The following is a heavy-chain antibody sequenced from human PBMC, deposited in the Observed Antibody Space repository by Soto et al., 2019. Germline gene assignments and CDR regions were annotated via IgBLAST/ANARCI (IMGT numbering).Heavy chain of an antibody. CDR1: GGSISSGGHY. CDR2: IYHSGSA. V-gene: IGHV4-31*03. J-gene: IGHJ4*02. Sequence: QVQLQESGPGLVKPSQTLSLTCTVSGGSISSGGHYWNWIRQPPGKGLEWIGYIYHSGSAYYNPSLKSRVTISVDTSKNQFSLKLSSVTAADTAVYYCARRYYYDRSGYYYFDYWGQGTLVTVSS. D-gene: IGHD3-22*01. CDR3: ARRYYYDRSGYYYFDY.